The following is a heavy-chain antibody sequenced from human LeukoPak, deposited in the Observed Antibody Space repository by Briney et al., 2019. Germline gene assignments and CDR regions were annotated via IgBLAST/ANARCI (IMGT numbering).Heavy chain of an antibody. Sequence: SETLSLTCTVSGGSISSYYWSWIRQPPGKGLEWIGYIYYSGSTNYNPSLKSRVTISVDTSKNQFSLKLSSVTAADTAVYYCARSRLNYDFWSDSLYYYYGMDVWGQGTTVTASS. CDR1: GGSISSYY. D-gene: IGHD3-3*01. J-gene: IGHJ6*02. CDR2: IYYSGST. CDR3: ARSRLNYDFWSDSLYYYYGMDV. V-gene: IGHV4-59*01.